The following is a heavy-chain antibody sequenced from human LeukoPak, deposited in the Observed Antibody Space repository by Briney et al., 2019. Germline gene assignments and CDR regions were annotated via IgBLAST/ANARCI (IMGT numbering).Heavy chain of an antibody. CDR3: ARAYDTSWHNFDL. J-gene: IGHJ4*02. CDR2: ISYDERQE. Sequence: GGSLRLSCAASGFSFGTFAMHWVRQAPGKGLEWVAIISYDERQEYYADPVKGRFTISRDNSKNTLYLQMNSLRGEDTAVYYCARAYDTSWHNFDLWGQGSLVTVSS. D-gene: IGHD2-2*01. CDR1: GFSFGTFA. V-gene: IGHV3-30*04.